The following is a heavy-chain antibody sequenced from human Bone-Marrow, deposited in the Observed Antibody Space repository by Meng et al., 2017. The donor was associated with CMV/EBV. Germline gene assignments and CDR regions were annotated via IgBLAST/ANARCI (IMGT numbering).Heavy chain of an antibody. Sequence: ASVKVSCKASGYTFTGYYMHWVRQAPGQGLEWMGWLNPNNGGTNYAQKFQGRVTMTRDTSISTAYMELSRLRSDDTAVYYCARDHEGGSSWYYYYYGMDVWGQGTTVTVSS. J-gene: IGHJ6*02. CDR2: LNPNNGGT. CDR3: ARDHEGGSSWYYYYYGMDV. CDR1: GYTFTGYY. D-gene: IGHD6-13*01. V-gene: IGHV1-2*02.